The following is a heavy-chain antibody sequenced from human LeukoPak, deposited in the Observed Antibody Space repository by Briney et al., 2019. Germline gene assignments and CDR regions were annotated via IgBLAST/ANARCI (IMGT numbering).Heavy chain of an antibody. D-gene: IGHD2-2*01. CDR3: ARDQYCRSPGCQGSGYFDY. CDR2: ISSSSSTI. V-gene: IGHV3-48*02. CDR1: GFSFTSYS. Sequence: GGSLRLSCAASGFSFTSYSMNWVRQAPGKGLEWVSYISSSSSTIYYADSVMGRFTISRDNAKNSLYLQMNSLRDEDTAVYYCARDQYCRSPGCQGSGYFDYWGQGTLVTVSS. J-gene: IGHJ4*02.